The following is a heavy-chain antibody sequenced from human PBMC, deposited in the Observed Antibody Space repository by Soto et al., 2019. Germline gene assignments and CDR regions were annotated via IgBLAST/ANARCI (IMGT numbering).Heavy chain of an antibody. D-gene: IGHD3-10*01. V-gene: IGHV4-31*03. CDR2: IYYSGST. J-gene: IGHJ4*02. CDR1: GGSIISGGYY. Sequence: ILSLTCTVSGGSIISGGYYWSWIRQHPGKGLEWIGYIYYSGSTYYNPSLKSRVTISVDTSKNQFSLKLSSVNAADTAVYYCARGGSGGSFDYWGQGTLVTVSS. CDR3: ARGGSGGSFDY.